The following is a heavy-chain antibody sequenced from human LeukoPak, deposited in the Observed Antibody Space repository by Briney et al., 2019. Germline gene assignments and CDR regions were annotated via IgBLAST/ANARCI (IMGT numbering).Heavy chain of an antibody. Sequence: GGSLRLSCAASGFTFSDYAMSWVRQAPGKGLEWVSGISGSGGRTYYADSLKGRFTISRDNSKNTLYLQMNSLRAEDTAVYYCAKDRYSGSFNWFDPWGQGTLVTVSS. CDR1: GFTFSDYA. J-gene: IGHJ5*02. CDR2: ISGSGGRT. D-gene: IGHD1-26*01. V-gene: IGHV3-23*01. CDR3: AKDRYSGSFNWFDP.